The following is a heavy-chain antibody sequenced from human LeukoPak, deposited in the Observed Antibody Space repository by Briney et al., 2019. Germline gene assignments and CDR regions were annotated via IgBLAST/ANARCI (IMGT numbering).Heavy chain of an antibody. J-gene: IGHJ5*02. CDR1: GFTFSSYG. CDR2: IWYDGSNK. D-gene: IGHD6-13*01. CDR3: ARGKLGPDNWFDP. V-gene: IGHV3-33*01. Sequence: GGSLRLSCAASGFTFSSYGMHWVRQAPGKGLEWVAVIWYDGSNKYYADSVKGRFTVSRDNAKNSLYLQMNSLRAEDTAVYYCARGKLGPDNWFDPWGQGTLVTVSS.